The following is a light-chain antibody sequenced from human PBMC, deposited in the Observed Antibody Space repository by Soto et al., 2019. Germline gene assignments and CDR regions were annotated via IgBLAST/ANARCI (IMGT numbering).Light chain of an antibody. CDR1: QSISSW. J-gene: IGKJ1*01. CDR3: QQYNSYSCT. Sequence: DIQMTQSPSTLSASVGDRVTITCRASQSISSWLAWYQQKPGKAPKLLIYKASSLESGVPSRFSGSGSGTEFTLNISSLQPDDFATYYCQQYNSYSCTFGQGTTVEIK. V-gene: IGKV1-5*03. CDR2: KAS.